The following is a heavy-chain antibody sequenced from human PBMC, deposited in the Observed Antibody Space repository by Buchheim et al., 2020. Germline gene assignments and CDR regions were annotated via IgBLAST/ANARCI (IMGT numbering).Heavy chain of an antibody. CDR2: IGTAGDT. V-gene: IGHV3-13*04. CDR3: ARGPLSGTIDY. D-gene: IGHD1-1*01. J-gene: IGHJ4*02. CDR1: GFTFSSYD. Sequence: EVQLVESGGGLVQPGGSLRLSCAASGFTFSSYDMHWVRQATGKGLEWVSAIGTAGDTSYPGSVKGRFTISRENAKNSLYFQMNSLRAGDTAVYYCARGPLSGTIDYWGQGTL.